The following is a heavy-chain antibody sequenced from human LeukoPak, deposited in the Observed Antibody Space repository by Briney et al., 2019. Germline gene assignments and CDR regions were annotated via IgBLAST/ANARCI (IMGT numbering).Heavy chain of an antibody. CDR2: IKQDGSEK. Sequence: GGSLRLSCAASGFTFSSYWMSWVRQAPGKGLEWVANIKQDGSEKYYVDSVKGRFTISRDNAKNSLYLQMNSLRAEDTAVYYCATRFLEWSPPVWYFDLWGRGTLVTVSS. V-gene: IGHV3-7*01. D-gene: IGHD3-3*01. J-gene: IGHJ2*01. CDR1: GFTFSSYW. CDR3: ATRFLEWSPPVWYFDL.